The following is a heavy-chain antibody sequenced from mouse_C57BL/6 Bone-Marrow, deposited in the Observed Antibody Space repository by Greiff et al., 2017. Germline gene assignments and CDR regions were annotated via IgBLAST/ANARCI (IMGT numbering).Heavy chain of an antibody. D-gene: IGHD2-4*01. V-gene: IGHV3-8*01. Sequence: VQLQESGPGLAKPSQTLSLTCSVTGYSITSDYWNWIRKFPGNKLEYMGYMSYSGSTNYNPSHKSRISITRDTSTNQYYLQLNSVTTEDTATYYCAREKIYYDYYYAMDYWGQGTSVTVSS. CDR2: MSYSGST. CDR1: GYSITSDY. CDR3: AREKIYYDYYYAMDY. J-gene: IGHJ4*01.